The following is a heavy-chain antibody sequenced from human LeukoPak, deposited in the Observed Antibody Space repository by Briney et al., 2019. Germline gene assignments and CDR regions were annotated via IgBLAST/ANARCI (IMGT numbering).Heavy chain of an antibody. CDR2: ISSSSSYT. Sequence: PGGSLRLSCAASGFTFSDYYMSWIRQAPGKGLEWVSYISSSSSYTNYADSVKSRFTISRDNAKKSLYLQMNSLRAEDTAVYYCARDFSEGGAYSYGFGDYWGQGTLVTVSS. V-gene: IGHV3-11*06. D-gene: IGHD5-18*01. CDR3: ARDFSEGGAYSYGFGDY. J-gene: IGHJ4*02. CDR1: GFTFSDYY.